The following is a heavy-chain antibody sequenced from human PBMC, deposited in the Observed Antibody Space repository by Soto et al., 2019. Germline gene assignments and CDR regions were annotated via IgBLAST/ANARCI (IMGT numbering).Heavy chain of an antibody. CDR1: GYTFTSYA. D-gene: IGHD1-26*01. J-gene: IGHJ5*02. Sequence: ASVKGSCKASGYTFTSYAMHWVRQSPGQRLEWMGWINAGNGNTKYSQKFQGRFTISRDNANNTVYLQMNSLRAEDTAVYYCARDMGSTWARGWFDPWGQGALVTVSS. CDR2: INAGNGNT. V-gene: IGHV1-3*01. CDR3: ARDMGSTWARGWFDP.